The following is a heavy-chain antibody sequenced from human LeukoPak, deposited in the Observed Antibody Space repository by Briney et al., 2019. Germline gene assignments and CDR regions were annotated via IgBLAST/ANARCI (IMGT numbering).Heavy chain of an antibody. D-gene: IGHD3-22*01. CDR2: ISSSGNTI. J-gene: IGHJ1*01. CDR3: ARKNYDNSGYFHH. CDR1: GFTFSSYE. V-gene: IGHV3-48*03. Sequence: GGSLRLSCAASGFTFSSYEMNWVRQAPGKGLEWVSYISSSGNTIYYADSVKGRFTTSRDNAKNSLYLQMNSLRAEGTAVYYCARKNYDNSGYFHHWGQGTLVTVSS.